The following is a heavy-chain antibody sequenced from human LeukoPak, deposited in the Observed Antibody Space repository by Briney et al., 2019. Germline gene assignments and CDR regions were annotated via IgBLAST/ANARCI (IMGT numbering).Heavy chain of an antibody. V-gene: IGHV1-69*06. CDR3: ARDRGIAAREVYYYYYYMDV. Sequence: ASVKVSCKASGGTFSSYAISWVRQAPGQGLEWMGGIIPIFGTANYAQKFQGRVTITADKSTSTAYMELSSLRSEDTAVYYCARDRGIAAREVYYYYYYMDVWGKGTTVTVSS. D-gene: IGHD6-6*01. J-gene: IGHJ6*03. CDR2: IIPIFGTA. CDR1: GGTFSSYA.